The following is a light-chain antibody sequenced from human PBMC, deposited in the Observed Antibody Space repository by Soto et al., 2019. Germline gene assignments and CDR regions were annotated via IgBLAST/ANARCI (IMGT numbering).Light chain of an antibody. CDR3: QHFGNSLWT. CDR2: GAS. J-gene: IGKJ1*01. V-gene: IGKV3-20*01. Sequence: EIVLTQSPGTLSLSPGERATLSCRASQSVASRNLAWYQQKSGQAPRLLIYGASSRAIHTPDRFSGSGSGTDFTLTISGLEPEDFAVYYCQHFGNSLWTLGQGTKVEI. CDR1: QSVASRN.